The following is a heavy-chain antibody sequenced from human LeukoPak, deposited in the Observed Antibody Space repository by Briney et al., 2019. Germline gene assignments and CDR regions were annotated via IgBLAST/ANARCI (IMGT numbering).Heavy chain of an antibody. D-gene: IGHD5-24*01. J-gene: IGHJ4*02. CDR2: ISGDGGST. V-gene: IGHV3-43*02. CDR3: AKDPASDGYNWFDY. Sequence: GGSLRLSCAASGFTFDDYAMHWVRQAPGKGLEWVSLISGDGGSTYYADPVKGRFTISRDNSKNSLYLQMNSLRTEDTALYYCAKDPASDGYNWFDYWGQGTLVTVSS. CDR1: GFTFDDYA.